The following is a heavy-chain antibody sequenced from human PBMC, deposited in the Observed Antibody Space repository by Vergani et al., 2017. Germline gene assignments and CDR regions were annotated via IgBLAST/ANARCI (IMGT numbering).Heavy chain of an antibody. CDR1: GGTFSSYA. Sequence: QVQLVQSGAEVKKPGSSVKFSSKASGGTFSSYAISWVRQAPGQGLEWMGRIIPIFGTANYAQKFQGRVTITADESTRTAYMELSSLRSAYTAVYYCAGGPVVAATGWGGFDYWGQGTLVTVSS. J-gene: IGHJ4*02. V-gene: IGHV1-69*18. CDR3: AGGPVVAATGWGGFDY. CDR2: IIPIFGTA. D-gene: IGHD2-15*01.